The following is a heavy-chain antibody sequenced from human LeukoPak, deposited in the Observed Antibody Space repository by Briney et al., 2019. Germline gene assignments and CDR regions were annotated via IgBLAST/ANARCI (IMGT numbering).Heavy chain of an antibody. J-gene: IGHJ4*02. D-gene: IGHD2-15*01. CDR3: AHFSSIGYSFDY. CDR2: ISGSGGST. Sequence: GGSLRLSCAASGFTLSSHSMNWVRQAPGKGLEWVSAISGSGGSTYYADSVKGRFTISRDNSKNTLYLQMNSLRAEDTAVYYCAHFSSIGYSFDYWGQGTLVTVSS. CDR1: GFTLSSHS. V-gene: IGHV3-23*01.